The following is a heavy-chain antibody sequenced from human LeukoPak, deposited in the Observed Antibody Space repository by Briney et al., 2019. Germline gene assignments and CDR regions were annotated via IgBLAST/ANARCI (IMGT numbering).Heavy chain of an antibody. CDR1: GFTFSSYW. Sequence: GGSLRLSCGASGFTFSSYWMTWVRQAPGKGLAWVANMNEDGSEEYYVDSVKGRFTVSRDNAKNSLYLQMNSLRAEDTAVYYCARTLRTFNWFDPWGQGTLVTVSS. CDR2: MNEDGSEE. D-gene: IGHD3-16*01. CDR3: ARTLRTFNWFDP. V-gene: IGHV3-7*01. J-gene: IGHJ5*02.